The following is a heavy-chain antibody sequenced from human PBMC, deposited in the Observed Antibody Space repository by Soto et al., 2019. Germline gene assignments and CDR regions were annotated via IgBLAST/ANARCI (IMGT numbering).Heavy chain of an antibody. J-gene: IGHJ5*02. CDR2: ISSSIYI. CDR1: GFTFSSYS. Sequence: GGSLRLSCAASGFTFSSYSMNWVRQAPGKGLEWVSSISSSIYIYYADSVKGRFTISRDNAKNSLYLQMNSLRAEDTAVYYCARASVVVPEHPPPFEPWGQGTLVTVSS. D-gene: IGHD2-2*01. V-gene: IGHV3-21*01. CDR3: ARASVVVPEHPPPFEP.